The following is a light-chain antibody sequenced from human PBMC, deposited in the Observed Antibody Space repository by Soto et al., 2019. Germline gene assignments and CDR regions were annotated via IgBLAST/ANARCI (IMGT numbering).Light chain of an antibody. J-gene: IGKJ1*01. V-gene: IGKV1-39*01. CDR1: QSISSY. CDR2: AAS. Sequence: IQMTQSPSSLSASVGDRVTITCRASQSISSYLNWYQQKPGKAPKLLIYAASSLQSGVPSRFSGSGSGTDFTLTISSLQPEDFATYYCQQSYSTPRTFGQVTKV. CDR3: QQSYSTPRT.